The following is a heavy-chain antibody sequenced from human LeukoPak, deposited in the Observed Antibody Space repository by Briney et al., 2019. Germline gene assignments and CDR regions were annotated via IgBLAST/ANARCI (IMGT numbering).Heavy chain of an antibody. Sequence: PSETLSLTCAVSGGSISSSNWWSWVRQPPGKGLEWIGEIYHSGSTNYNPSLKSRVTISVDKSKNQFSLKLSSVTAADTAVYYCARDGLSDGSGPFDIWGQGTMVTVSS. CDR3: ARDGLSDGSGPFDI. D-gene: IGHD3-10*01. V-gene: IGHV4-4*02. CDR2: IYHSGST. J-gene: IGHJ3*02. CDR1: GGSISSSNW.